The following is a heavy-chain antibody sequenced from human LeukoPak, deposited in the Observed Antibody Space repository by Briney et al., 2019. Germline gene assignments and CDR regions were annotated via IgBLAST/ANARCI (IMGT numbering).Heavy chain of an antibody. CDR3: ARESDGYCGSTSCYTNWFDP. V-gene: IGHV1-18*01. J-gene: IGHJ5*02. CDR1: GYTFTSYG. CDR2: ISAYNGNT. Sequence: ASVKVSCKASGYTFTSYGISWVRQAPGQGLEWMGWISAYNGNTNYAQKLQGRVTMTTDTSTSTAYMELRSLRSDDTAVYYCARESDGYCGSTSCYTNWFDPWGQGTLVTVSS. D-gene: IGHD2-2*02.